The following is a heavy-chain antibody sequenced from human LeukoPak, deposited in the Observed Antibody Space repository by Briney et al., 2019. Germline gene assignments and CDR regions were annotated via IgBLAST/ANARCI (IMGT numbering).Heavy chain of an antibody. CDR2: INHSVST. D-gene: IGHD3-10*01. CDR1: GGSFSGYY. Sequence: SETLSLTCAVYGGSFSGYYWSWIRQPPGKGLEWIGEINHSVSTNYNPSLKSRVTISVDTSKNQFSLKLSSVTAADTAVYYCARGPDYYGSGSYYKRKGYFDYWGQGTLVTASS. V-gene: IGHV4-34*01. J-gene: IGHJ4*02. CDR3: ARGPDYYGSGSYYKRKGYFDY.